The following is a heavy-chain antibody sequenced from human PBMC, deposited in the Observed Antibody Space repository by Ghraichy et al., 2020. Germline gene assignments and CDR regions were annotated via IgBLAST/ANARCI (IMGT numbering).Heavy chain of an antibody. V-gene: IGHV3-23*01. CDR2: ISGSGGST. CDR3: AKGGVVPAAKANYYYYYMDV. Sequence: LSLTCAASGFTFSSYAMSWVRQAPGKGLEWVSAISGSGGSTYYADSVKGRFTISRDNSKNTLYLQMNSLRAEDTAVYYCAKGGVVPAAKANYYYYYMDVWGKGTTVTVSS. CDR1: GFTFSSYA. D-gene: IGHD2-2*01. J-gene: IGHJ6*03.